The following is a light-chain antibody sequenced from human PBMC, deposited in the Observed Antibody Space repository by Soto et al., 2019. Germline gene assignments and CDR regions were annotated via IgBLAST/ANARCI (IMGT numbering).Light chain of an antibody. CDR1: SSDVGGYNY. CDR2: DVR. V-gene: IGLV2-14*03. J-gene: IGLJ3*02. CDR3: SSYTTSGALV. Sequence: QSAVTQPASVSGSPGQSITISCTGTSSDVGGYNYVSWYQQHPDKAPKLLIFDVRSRPSGISNRFSGSKSGNTASLTISGLQAADAADYYCSSYTTSGALVFGGGTKLTVL.